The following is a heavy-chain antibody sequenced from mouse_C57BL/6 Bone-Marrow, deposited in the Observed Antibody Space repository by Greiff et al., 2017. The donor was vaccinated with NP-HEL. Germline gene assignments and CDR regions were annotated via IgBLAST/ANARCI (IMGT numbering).Heavy chain of an antibody. Sequence: LVESGAELVRPGTSVKVSCKASGYAFTNYLIEWVKQRPGQGLEWIGVINPGSGGTNYNEKFKGKATLTADKSSSTAYMQLSSLTSEDSAVYFCARGGVGLRGFAYWGQGTLVTVSA. J-gene: IGHJ3*01. CDR1: GYAFTNYL. D-gene: IGHD1-1*01. CDR2: INPGSGGT. CDR3: ARGGVGLRGFAY. V-gene: IGHV1-54*01.